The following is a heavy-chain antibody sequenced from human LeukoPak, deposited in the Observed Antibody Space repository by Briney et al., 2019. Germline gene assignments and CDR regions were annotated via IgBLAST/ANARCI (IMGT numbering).Heavy chain of an antibody. J-gene: IGHJ4*02. CDR2: IYTSGTT. CDR3: ARDFGRGLDY. V-gene: IGHV4-4*07. D-gene: IGHD3-3*01. Sequence: SETLSLTCTVSGGSINGYFWNWIRQPAGKGLEWIGRIYTSGTTNYNPSLQSRVTMSVDTSKNQFSLKLRSVTAADTAVYYCARDFGRGLDYWGQGTLVTVSS. CDR1: GGSINGYF.